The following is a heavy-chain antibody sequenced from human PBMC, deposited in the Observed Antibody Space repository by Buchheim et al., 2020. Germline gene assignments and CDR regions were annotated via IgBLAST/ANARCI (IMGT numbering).Heavy chain of an antibody. CDR3: ASLGADIVVVPAARWYYYYMDV. Sequence: QVQLQESGPGLVKPSQTLSLTCTVSGGSISSGDYYWSWIRQPPGKGLEWIGSIYYSGRTYYNPSLKSRVTISVDPSKNQFSLKLSSVTAADTAVYYCASLGADIVVVPAARWYYYYMDVWGKGTT. V-gene: IGHV4-39*01. CDR2: IYYSGRT. CDR1: GGSISSGDYY. D-gene: IGHD2-2*01. J-gene: IGHJ6*03.